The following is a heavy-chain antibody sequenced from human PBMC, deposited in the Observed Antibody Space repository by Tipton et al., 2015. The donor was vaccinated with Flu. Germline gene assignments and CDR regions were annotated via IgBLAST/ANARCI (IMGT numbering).Heavy chain of an antibody. CDR1: GGSVNSDNNY. J-gene: IGHJ4*02. CDR3: ARDLGSSGSFDY. CDR2: IRGSGGS. V-gene: IGHV4-61*10. Sequence: TLSLTCTVSGGSVNSDNNYWSWIRQPAGKGLEWIGRIRGSGGSNYNPSLRGRVTISADTSKNQFSLKLSSVTAADTAVYYCARDLGSSGSFDYWGQGTLVTASS. D-gene: IGHD6-13*01.